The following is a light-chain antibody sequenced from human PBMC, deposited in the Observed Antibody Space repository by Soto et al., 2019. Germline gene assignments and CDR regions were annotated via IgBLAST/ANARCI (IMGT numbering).Light chain of an antibody. CDR3: QQRSHWPT. V-gene: IGKV3-11*01. Sequence: EIVLTQSPATLSLSPGERATLSCRASQSVSSYLAWYQQKRGQAPRLLIYDASNRATGTPPRFSGSGSGTDFTLTISSLEPEDFAVYYCQQRSHWPTFGGGTKVEIK. J-gene: IGKJ4*01. CDR2: DAS. CDR1: QSVSSY.